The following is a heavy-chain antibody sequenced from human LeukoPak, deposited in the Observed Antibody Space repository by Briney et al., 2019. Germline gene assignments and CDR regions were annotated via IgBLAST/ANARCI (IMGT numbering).Heavy chain of an antibody. CDR3: ARDRYSKKTYGMDV. CDR1: GFTFSSYS. V-gene: IGHV3-21*01. CDR2: ISSSSSYI. Sequence: GALRLSCAASGFTFSSYSMNWVRQAPGKGLEWVSSISSSSSYIYYADSVKGRFTISRDNAKNSLYLQMNSLRAEDTAVYYCARDRYSKKTYGMDVWGQGTTVTVSS. J-gene: IGHJ6*02. D-gene: IGHD4-11*01.